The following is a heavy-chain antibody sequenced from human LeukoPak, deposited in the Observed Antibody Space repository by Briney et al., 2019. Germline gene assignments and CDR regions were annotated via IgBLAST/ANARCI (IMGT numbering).Heavy chain of an antibody. CDR1: GGSFSGYY. D-gene: IGHD3-10*01. Sequence: SETLSLTCAVYGGSFSGYYWSWIRQPPGKGLEWIGEINHSGSTNYNPSLKSRVTISVDTSKNQFSLKLSSVTAADTAVYYCARGIPYYYGSGSYYKGPPFDYWGQGTLVTVSS. J-gene: IGHJ4*02. CDR2: INHSGST. CDR3: ARGIPYYYGSGSYYKGPPFDY. V-gene: IGHV4-34*01.